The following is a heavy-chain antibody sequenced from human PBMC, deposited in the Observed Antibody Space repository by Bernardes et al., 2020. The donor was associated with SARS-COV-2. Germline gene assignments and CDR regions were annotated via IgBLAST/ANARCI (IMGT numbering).Heavy chain of an antibody. CDR3: ARGTLTSRATYYFDY. Sequence: SETLSLTCAVFGGSISSGDYSWSWIRQPPGKGLEWIGYIYQSGTTYYNPSLKSRVTISLDTSKTHFSLNLSSVTAADTAMYYCARGTLTSRATYYFDYWGQGNLVTVSS. V-gene: IGHV4-30-2*01. J-gene: IGHJ4*02. CDR1: GGSISSGDYS. CDR2: IYQSGTT.